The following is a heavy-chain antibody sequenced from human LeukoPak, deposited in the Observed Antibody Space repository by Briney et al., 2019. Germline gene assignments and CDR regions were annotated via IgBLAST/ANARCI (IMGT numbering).Heavy chain of an antibody. CDR1: GFTFSTYW. V-gene: IGHV3-74*01. CDR2: IDNGGTYK. D-gene: IGHD3-10*01. Sequence: GGSLRLSCTASGFTFSTYWMRWVRQVPGKGLEWVSRIDNGGTYKNYADSVKGRFTISRDNAKNTLYLQINSLRAEDTAVYYCARAVGINYGRFDAWGQGASVIVSS. CDR3: ARAVGINYGRFDA. J-gene: IGHJ5*02.